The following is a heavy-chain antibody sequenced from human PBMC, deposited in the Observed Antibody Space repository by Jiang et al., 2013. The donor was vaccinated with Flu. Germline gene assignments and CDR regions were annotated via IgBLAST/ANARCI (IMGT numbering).Heavy chain of an antibody. Sequence: TCTVSGGSFTSSSSYYWVWIRQPPGKGLEWIGSIYDSGSADYNPSLKSRVTMLVDTPKNQFSLRLGSVTAADTAVYYCARVGRYSGFEALYFDYWGQGILVTVSS. CDR1: GGSFTSSSSYY. CDR2: IYDSGSA. CDR3: ARVGRYSGFEALYFDY. V-gene: IGHV4-39*07. J-gene: IGHJ4*01. D-gene: IGHD5-12*01.